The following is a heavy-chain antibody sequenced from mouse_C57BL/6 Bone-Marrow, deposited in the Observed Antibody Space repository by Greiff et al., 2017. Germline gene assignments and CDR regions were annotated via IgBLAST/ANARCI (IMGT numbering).Heavy chain of an antibody. CDR1: GFSFNTYA. CDR2: IRSKSNNYAT. V-gene: IGHV10-1*01. Sequence: GGGLVQPKGSLKLSCAASGFSFNTYAMNWVRQAPGKGLEWVARIRSKSNNYATYYVDSVKDRCTISRDDSESMLYLQMNNLKTEDTAMYDCVSSGNYFDYWGQGTTLTVSS. CDR3: VSSGNYFDY. J-gene: IGHJ2*01.